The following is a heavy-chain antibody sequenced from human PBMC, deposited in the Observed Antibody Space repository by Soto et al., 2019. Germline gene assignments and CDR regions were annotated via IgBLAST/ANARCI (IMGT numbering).Heavy chain of an antibody. CDR3: ARSPRIQLWFTYFDS. J-gene: IGHJ4*02. Sequence: QVQLQESGPGLVKPSQTLSLTCTVSGGSISSGGYYWSWIRQHPGKGLEWIGYIYYSGSTYYNPSLKSRVTIXXDXSXXQFPLKLSSVTAADTAVYYCARSPRIQLWFTYFDSWGQGTLVTVSS. V-gene: IGHV4-31*03. CDR1: GGSISSGGYY. D-gene: IGHD5-18*01. CDR2: IYYSGST.